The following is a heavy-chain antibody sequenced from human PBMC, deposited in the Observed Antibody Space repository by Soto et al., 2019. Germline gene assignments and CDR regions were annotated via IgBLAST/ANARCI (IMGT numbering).Heavy chain of an antibody. J-gene: IGHJ4*02. CDR2: ISVYNGNT. CDR3: ARSGYNYGLFDF. D-gene: IGHD5-18*01. V-gene: IGHV1-18*01. CDR1: GYTFINYH. Sequence: ASVKVSCTTSGYTFINYHISWVRQAPGQGLEWMGWISVYNGNTNYAQHLQGRVTMTTDTSTNTAYMELRSLRSDDTAVYYCARSGYNYGLFDFWGQGTLVTVSS.